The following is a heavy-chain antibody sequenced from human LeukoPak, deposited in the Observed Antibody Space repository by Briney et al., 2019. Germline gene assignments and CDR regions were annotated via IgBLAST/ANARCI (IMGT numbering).Heavy chain of an antibody. CDR2: IRQDGSDK. D-gene: IGHD3-10*01. V-gene: IGHV3-7*01. J-gene: IGHJ4*02. CDR1: GFMFKNYW. Sequence: GSLRLSCVVPGFMFKNYWMSWVRQAPGKGLEWVATIRQDGSDKYFLDSVRGRFTISRDNAENSLYLQMNSLRAEDTAVYYCARDKGFGGSSFDYWGQGTLVTVSS. CDR3: ARDKGFGGSSFDY.